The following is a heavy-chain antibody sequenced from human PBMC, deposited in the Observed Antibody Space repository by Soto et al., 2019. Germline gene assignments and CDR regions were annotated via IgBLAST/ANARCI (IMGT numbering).Heavy chain of an antibody. D-gene: IGHD6-6*01. J-gene: IGHJ5*02. V-gene: IGHV4-31*03. CDR1: GGSIGSGGYY. CDR2: IYYSGST. CDR3: ARDRHNNFFDP. Sequence: SETPSLTCTVSGGSIGSGGYYWGGIRHHPGKGLEWIGYIYYSGSTYYNPSLESRVAISLDTSRSQFSLTLHSVTAADTAIYYCARDRHNNFFDPWGQGTLVTVSS.